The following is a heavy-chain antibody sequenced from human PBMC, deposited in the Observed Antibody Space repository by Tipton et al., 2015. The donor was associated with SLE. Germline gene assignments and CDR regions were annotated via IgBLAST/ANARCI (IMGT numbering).Heavy chain of an antibody. CDR2: LYHRGST. D-gene: IGHD6-13*01. Sequence: TLSLTCAVSGYSITSGDYWGWVRLPPGKGLEWVGSLYHRGSTYYNPSLKSRVTISTDTSKNEIYLNLTSGTATDTAVYFCARDPYDSTWRNGWFDPWGQGTLVTVSS. J-gene: IGHJ5*02. V-gene: IGHV4-38-2*02. CDR3: ARDPYDSTWRNGWFDP. CDR1: GYSITSGDY.